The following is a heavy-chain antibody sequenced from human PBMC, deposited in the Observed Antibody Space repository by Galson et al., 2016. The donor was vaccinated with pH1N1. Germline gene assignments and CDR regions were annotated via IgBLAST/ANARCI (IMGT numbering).Heavy chain of an antibody. J-gene: IGHJ6*02. CDR1: GYTFTSNA. V-gene: IGHV7-4-1*04. D-gene: IGHD2-2*01. CDR3: ARSYCSSTICYGGSYYYYGMDV. Sequence: SVKVSCKASGYTFTSNAMNWVRQAPGQGLEWMGWINTNTGNPTYAQGFTGRFVFSLDTSVSMAYLQISSLKAEDTAVYYCARSYCSSTICYGGSYYYYGMDVWGQGTTVTVSS. CDR2: INTNTGNP.